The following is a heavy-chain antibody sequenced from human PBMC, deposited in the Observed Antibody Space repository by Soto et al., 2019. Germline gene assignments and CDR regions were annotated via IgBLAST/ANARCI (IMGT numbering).Heavy chain of an antibody. Sequence: SETLSLTCAVYGGSFRGYYWSWIRQPPGKGLEWIGEINHSGSTNYAQKLQGRVTMTTDTSTSTAYMELRSLRSDDTAVYYCARVTMVRGEVLFMDVWGKGTTVTVSS. CDR3: ARVTMVRGEVLFMDV. J-gene: IGHJ6*03. CDR2: INHSGST. D-gene: IGHD3-10*01. CDR1: GGSFRGYY. V-gene: IGHV4-34*10.